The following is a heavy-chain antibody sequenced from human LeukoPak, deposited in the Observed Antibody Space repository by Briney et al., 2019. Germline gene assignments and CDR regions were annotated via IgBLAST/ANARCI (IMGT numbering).Heavy chain of an antibody. CDR2: IKQDGSEK. D-gene: IGHD2-2*01. Sequence: GGSLRLSCAASGFTFSTYWMCGVRQAPGKGLEWVANIKQDGSEKYYVDSVKGRFTISRDNAKNSLYLQMNSLRAEDTAVYYCAKWWGCSRISCYLDYYYMDVWGKGTTVTVSS. J-gene: IGHJ6*03. CDR3: AKWWGCSRISCYLDYYYMDV. CDR1: GFTFSTYW. V-gene: IGHV3-7*01.